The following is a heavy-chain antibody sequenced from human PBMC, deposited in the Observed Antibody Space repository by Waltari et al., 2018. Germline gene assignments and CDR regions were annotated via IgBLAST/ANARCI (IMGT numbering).Heavy chain of an antibody. CDR1: GGSFSGYY. D-gene: IGHD3-3*01. J-gene: IGHJ3*02. V-gene: IGHV4-34*01. CDR2: INHSGST. Sequence: QVQLQQWGAGLLKPSETLSLTCAVYGGSFSGYYWSWIRQPPGKGLEWIGEINHSGSTNYNPSLKSRVTISVDTSKNQFALKLSSVTAADTAVYYCARSPAMDYDFWSGSRWAFDIWGQGTMVTVSS. CDR3: ARSPAMDYDFWSGSRWAFDI.